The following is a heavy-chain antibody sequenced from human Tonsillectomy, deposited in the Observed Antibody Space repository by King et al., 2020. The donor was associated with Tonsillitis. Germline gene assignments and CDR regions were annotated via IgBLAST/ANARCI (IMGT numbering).Heavy chain of an antibody. J-gene: IGHJ3*02. CDR3: ARDVGFGELLGSAFDI. CDR2: IYYSGST. V-gene: IGHV4-31*03. CDR1: GGSISSGGYY. Sequence: VQLQESGPGLVKPSQTLSLTCTVSGGSISSGGYYWSWIRQHPGKGLEWIGYIYYSGSTYYNPSLKSRVTISVDTSKNQFSLKLSSVTAADTAVYYCARDVGFGELLGSAFDIWGQGTMVTVSS. D-gene: IGHD3-10*01.